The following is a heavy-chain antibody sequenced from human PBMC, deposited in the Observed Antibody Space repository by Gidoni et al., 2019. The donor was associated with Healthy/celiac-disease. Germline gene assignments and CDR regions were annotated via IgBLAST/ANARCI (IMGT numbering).Heavy chain of an antibody. V-gene: IGHV5-51*01. CDR1: GYSFTSYW. D-gene: IGHD7-27*01. J-gene: IGHJ2*01. CDR2: IYPGDSDT. Sequence: EVQLVQSGAEVKKPGESLKISCKGSGYSFTSYWIGWVRQMPGKGLEWMGIIYPGDSDTRYSPSFQGQVTISADKSISTAYLQWSSLKASDTAMYYCARPATKNWGSGFDWYFDLWGRGTLVTVSS. CDR3: ARPATKNWGSGFDWYFDL.